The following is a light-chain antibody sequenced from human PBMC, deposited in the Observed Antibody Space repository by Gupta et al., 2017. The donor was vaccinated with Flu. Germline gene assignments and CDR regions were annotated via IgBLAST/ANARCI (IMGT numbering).Light chain of an antibody. CDR2: LGS. CDR3: RQGAHWPWA. Sequence: VVMTQSPLSLPVALGQPASISCRSSQSLVYSDGNTVLHWFQQRPGQSPRRLIYLGSHRDSGVPDRFSGSGSGTDFTLKISRVEAEDVGVYFCRQGAHWPWAFGQGTKVEIK. J-gene: IGKJ1*01. V-gene: IGKV2-30*01. CDR1: QSLVYSDGNTV.